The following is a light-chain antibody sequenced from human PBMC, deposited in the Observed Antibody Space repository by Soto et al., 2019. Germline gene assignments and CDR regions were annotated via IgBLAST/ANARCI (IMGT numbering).Light chain of an antibody. CDR3: MQALQTPPT. Sequence: DIVMTQSPLSLPVTPGEPASISCRSSQSLLHNNGFDYLDWYLQKPGQSPQLLIYLGSNRASGVADRVSGSGSGTDFTLRISRMEAEDVGVYYCMQALQTPPTFGQGTKVEVK. CDR1: QSLLHNNGFDY. V-gene: IGKV2-28*01. CDR2: LGS. J-gene: IGKJ1*01.